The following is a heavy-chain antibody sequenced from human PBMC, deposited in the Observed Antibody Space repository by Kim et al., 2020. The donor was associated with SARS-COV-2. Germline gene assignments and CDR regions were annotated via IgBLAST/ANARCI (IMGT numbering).Heavy chain of an antibody. D-gene: IGHD6-6*01. Sequence: ASVKVSCKASGYTFTGYYMHWVRQAPGQGLEWMGRINPNSGGTNYAQKFQGRVTMTRDTSISTAYMELSRLRSDDTAVYYCARAFRGSSSSPNTEKAEDYWGQGTLVTVSS. CDR2: INPNSGGT. V-gene: IGHV1-2*06. J-gene: IGHJ4*01. CDR3: ARAFRGSSSSPNTEKAEDY. CDR1: GYTFTGYY.